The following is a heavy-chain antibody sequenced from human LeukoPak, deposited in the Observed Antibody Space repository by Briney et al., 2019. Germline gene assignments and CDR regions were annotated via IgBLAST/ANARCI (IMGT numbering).Heavy chain of an antibody. Sequence: GGSLRLSCAASGFTFSNAYMSWVRQAPGKGLEWVGRIKHKAEGGTTDYAAPVKGRFTISRDDSKNTLYLQMNSLKIEDTGVYYCGTGSAFDVWGQGTLVTVSS. CDR1: GFTFSNAY. CDR2: IKHKAEGGTT. CDR3: GTGSAFDV. J-gene: IGHJ3*01. V-gene: IGHV3-15*01. D-gene: IGHD3/OR15-3a*01.